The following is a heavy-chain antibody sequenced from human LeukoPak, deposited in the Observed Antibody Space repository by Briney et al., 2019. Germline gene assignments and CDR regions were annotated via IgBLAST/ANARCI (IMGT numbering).Heavy chain of an antibody. V-gene: IGHV1-18*01. CDR2: ISAYNGNI. Sequence: ASVKVSCKASGYTFTSYGISWVRQAPGQGLEWMGWISAYNGNINYAQKLQGRVTMTTDTSTSTAYMELRSLRSDDTAVYYCARKIAAAGRNWFDPWGQGTLVTVSS. CDR1: GYTFTSYG. D-gene: IGHD6-13*01. J-gene: IGHJ5*02. CDR3: ARKIAAAGRNWFDP.